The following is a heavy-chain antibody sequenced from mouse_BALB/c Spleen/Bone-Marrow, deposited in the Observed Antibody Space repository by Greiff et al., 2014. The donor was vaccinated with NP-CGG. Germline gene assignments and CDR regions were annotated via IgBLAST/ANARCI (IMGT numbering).Heavy chain of an antibody. CDR1: GYSITSDYA. D-gene: IGHD2-14*01. CDR3: ARSRYRYLFAY. J-gene: IGHJ3*01. CDR2: ISYSGST. Sequence: VQLQQPGPGLVKPSQSLSLTCTVTGYSITSDYAWNWIRQFPGNKLEWMGYISYSGSTSYNPSLKRRISITRDTSKDQFFLQLNSVTTEDTATYYCARSRYRYLFAYWGQGTLVTVSA. V-gene: IGHV3-2*02.